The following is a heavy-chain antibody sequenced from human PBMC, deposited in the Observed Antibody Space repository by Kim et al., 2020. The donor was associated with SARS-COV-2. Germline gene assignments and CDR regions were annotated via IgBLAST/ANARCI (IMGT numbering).Heavy chain of an antibody. D-gene: IGHD3-10*01. CDR2: ISGSGTST. CDR3: AKPINYYYGSGSYQKKDDS. J-gene: IGHJ4*02. CDR1: GFTFSSYS. V-gene: IGHV3-23*01. Sequence: GGSLRLSCAASGFTFSSYSMSWVRQAPGKGLEWVSVISGSGTSTYYADSVKGRFTISRDNSKNTLYLQMNSLRAEDTAVYYCAKPINYYYGSGSYQKKDDSWGQGTLVTVSS.